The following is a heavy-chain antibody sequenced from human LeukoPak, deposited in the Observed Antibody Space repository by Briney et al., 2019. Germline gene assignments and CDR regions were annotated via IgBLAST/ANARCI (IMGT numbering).Heavy chain of an antibody. CDR2: IYYSGST. J-gene: IGHJ4*02. CDR3: ARGHIYGSGVLDY. V-gene: IGHV4-59*01. CDR1: GGSISSYY. Sequence: SETLSLTCTVSGGSISSYYWSWIRQPPGKGLEWIGYIYYSGSTNYNPSLKSRVTISVDTSKNQFSLKLSSVTAADTAVYYCARGHIYGSGVLDYWGQGTLVTVSS. D-gene: IGHD3-10*01.